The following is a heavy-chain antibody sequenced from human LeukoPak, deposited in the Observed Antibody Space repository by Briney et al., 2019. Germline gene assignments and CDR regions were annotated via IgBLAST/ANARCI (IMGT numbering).Heavy chain of an antibody. CDR2: INPSDGST. J-gene: IGHJ4*02. Sequence: ASVKVSCKPSAYPFTTYYMHWVRQAPGQGLEWMGVINPSDGSTSYAQKFRGRLTMTRDTSTSTLYMDLSSLIFEDTAVYFCTRDSSRGWFSVDHWGQGTLVTVSS. D-gene: IGHD6-19*01. V-gene: IGHV1-46*01. CDR1: AYPFTTYY. CDR3: TRDSSRGWFSVDH.